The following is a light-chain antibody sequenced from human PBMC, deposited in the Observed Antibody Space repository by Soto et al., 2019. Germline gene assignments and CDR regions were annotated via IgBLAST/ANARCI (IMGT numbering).Light chain of an antibody. CDR2: DAS. Sequence: DIQMTQSPSTLSASVGDRVTITCRASQSISYWLAWYQQKPGKATKVLIYDASSLESGVPSRFSGSGSGTEFTLTINSLQPDDLATYYCQQYNTYWTFGQGTKVDIK. J-gene: IGKJ1*01. CDR3: QQYNTYWT. CDR1: QSISYW. V-gene: IGKV1-5*01.